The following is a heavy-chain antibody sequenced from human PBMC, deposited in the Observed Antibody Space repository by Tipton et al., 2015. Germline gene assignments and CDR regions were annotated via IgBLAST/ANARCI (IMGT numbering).Heavy chain of an antibody. Sequence: QLVQSGAEVKKPGESLKISCKGSAYDFTDYWIGWVRQMPGKGLEWMGIISPDDSDSTYSPSFQGQVTISADKSISTAYLQWSSLKASDTAIYFCARRRAAGTVYFDYWGQGTLVTVSS. V-gene: IGHV5-51*01. CDR1: AYDFTDYW. CDR3: ARRRAAGTVYFDY. J-gene: IGHJ4*02. D-gene: IGHD6-13*01. CDR2: ISPDDSDS.